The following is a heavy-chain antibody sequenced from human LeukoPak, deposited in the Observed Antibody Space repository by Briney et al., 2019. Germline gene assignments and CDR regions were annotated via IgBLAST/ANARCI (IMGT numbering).Heavy chain of an antibody. CDR3: ASLGN. CDR2: IKQDGSEK. J-gene: IGHJ4*02. CDR1: GFPFSTYW. V-gene: IGHV3-7*01. D-gene: IGHD1-1*01. Sequence: GGSLRPSCAASGFPFSTYWMNWVRQAPGKGLEWVANIKQDGSEKFYVDSVKGRFTISRDNAKNSLYLQMNSLRADDTAVYYCASLGNWGQGTLVTVSS.